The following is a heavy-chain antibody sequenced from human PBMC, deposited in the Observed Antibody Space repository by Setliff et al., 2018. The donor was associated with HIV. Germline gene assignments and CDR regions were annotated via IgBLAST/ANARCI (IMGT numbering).Heavy chain of an antibody. J-gene: IGHJ4*02. V-gene: IGHV4-34*01. Sequence: KTSETLSLTCAVFDGSRSGIHWSWIRQPPGKGLEWIAEINFGGGTNHNPSLKSRVTISVDTSKNQFSLKLSSVTAADTAVYHCARRVILSYGYYFDYWGQGTLVTVSS. CDR3: ARRVILSYGYYFDY. CDR1: DGSRSGIH. CDR2: INFGGGT. D-gene: IGHD3-16*02.